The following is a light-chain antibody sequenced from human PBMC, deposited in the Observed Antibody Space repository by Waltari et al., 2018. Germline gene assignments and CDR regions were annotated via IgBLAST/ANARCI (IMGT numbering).Light chain of an antibody. CDR3: LQYYSYPFT. Sequence: DIQMTQSPSSLSASVGDRVTITCRASQAFGSSVGWYQQKPGKPPKPLIHGTSSLYNGVPSRFTGSGSGTEFTLTISSLQPEDFATYYCLQYYSYPFTFGQGTRLE. J-gene: IGKJ5*01. V-gene: IGKV1D-16*01. CDR1: QAFGSS. CDR2: GTS.